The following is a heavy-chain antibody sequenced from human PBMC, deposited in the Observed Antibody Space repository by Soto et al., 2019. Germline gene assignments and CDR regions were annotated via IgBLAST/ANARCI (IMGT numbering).Heavy chain of an antibody. V-gene: IGHV1-58*02. Sequence: SVKVSCKASGFTFTSSAMQWVRQARGQRLEWIGWIVVGSGNTNYAQKFQERVTITRDMSTSTAYMELSSLRSEDTAVYYCAAAVDTAMVGGGYYGMDVWGQGTTVTVSS. D-gene: IGHD5-18*01. CDR3: AAAVDTAMVGGGYYGMDV. CDR1: GFTFTSSA. J-gene: IGHJ6*02. CDR2: IVVGSGNT.